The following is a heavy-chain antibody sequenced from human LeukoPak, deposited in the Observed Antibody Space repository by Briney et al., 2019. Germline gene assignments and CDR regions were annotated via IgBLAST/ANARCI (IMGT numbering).Heavy chain of an antibody. D-gene: IGHD3-22*01. Sequence: PGGSLRLSCAASGFNFDDYAMHWVRQAPGKGLEWVSLISGDGGSTYYADSVKGRFTISRDNSKNSLYLQMNSLRTEDTALYYCAKDMGYYDSSASVGFFDYWGQGTLVTVSS. CDR3: AKDMGYYDSSASVGFFDY. CDR1: GFNFDDYA. J-gene: IGHJ4*02. CDR2: ISGDGGST. V-gene: IGHV3-43*02.